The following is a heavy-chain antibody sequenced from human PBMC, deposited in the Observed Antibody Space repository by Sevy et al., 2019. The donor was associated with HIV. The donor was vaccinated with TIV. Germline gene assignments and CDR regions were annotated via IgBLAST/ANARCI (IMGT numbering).Heavy chain of an antibody. D-gene: IGHD5-12*01. CDR1: GGSFSGYY. J-gene: IGHJ4*02. Sequence: SDTLSLTCAVYGGSFSGYYWSWIRQPPGKGLEWIGEINHSGSTNYNPSLKSRVTISVDTSKNQFSLKLSSVTAADTAVYYCARGVATGGSDYWGQGTLVTVSS. V-gene: IGHV4-34*01. CDR3: ARGVATGGSDY. CDR2: INHSGST.